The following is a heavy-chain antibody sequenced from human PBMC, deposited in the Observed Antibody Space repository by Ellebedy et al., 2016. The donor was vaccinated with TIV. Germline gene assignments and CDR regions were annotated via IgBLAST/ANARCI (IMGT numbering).Heavy chain of an antibody. J-gene: IGHJ4*02. CDR1: GFTFSGYY. D-gene: IGHD3-9*01. V-gene: IGHV3-74*01. CDR2: INTDGSSV. Sequence: GESLKISCEVSGFTFSGYYMHWVRQAPGKGMMWVARINTDGSSVSYADSVEGRFTISRDNARKTLFLQVDSLRAEDTAVYYCARKSVRYFDWDYWGQGTLVTVSS. CDR3: ARKSVRYFDWDY.